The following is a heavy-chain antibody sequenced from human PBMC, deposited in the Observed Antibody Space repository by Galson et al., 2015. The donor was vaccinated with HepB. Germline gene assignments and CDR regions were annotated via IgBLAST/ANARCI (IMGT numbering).Heavy chain of an antibody. CDR2: ISYDGSNK. J-gene: IGHJ6*02. V-gene: IGHV3-30*18. CDR3: AKVGVGATDYYYYYGMDV. D-gene: IGHD1-26*01. CDR1: GFTFSSYG. Sequence: SLRLSCAASGFTFSSYGMHWVRQAPGKGLEWVAVISYDGSNKYYADSVKGRFTISRDNSKNTLYLQMNSLRAEDTAVYYCAKVGVGATDYYYYYGMDVWGQGTTGTASS.